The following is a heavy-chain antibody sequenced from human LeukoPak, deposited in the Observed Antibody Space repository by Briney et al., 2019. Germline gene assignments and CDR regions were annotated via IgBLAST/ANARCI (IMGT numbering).Heavy chain of an antibody. Sequence: ASVKVSCKASVYTFTGYNMHWVRQAPGQGLEWMGWINPKSGGTNYAQKFQGRVTMTRDTSINTAYLELGRLTSDDTAVYYCTKEGVEGYWGQGTLVTVSS. CDR3: TKEGVEGY. CDR2: INPKSGGT. CDR1: VYTFTGYN. J-gene: IGHJ4*02. V-gene: IGHV1-2*02.